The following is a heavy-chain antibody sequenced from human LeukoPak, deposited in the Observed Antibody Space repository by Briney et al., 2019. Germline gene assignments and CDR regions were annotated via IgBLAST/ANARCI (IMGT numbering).Heavy chain of an antibody. V-gene: IGHV4-30-2*01. J-gene: IGHJ4*02. CDR1: GGSISSSGYS. CDR2: IYHSGST. D-gene: IGHD4-17*01. Sequence: PSQTLSLTCAVSGGSISSSGYSWSWIRQPPGKGLEWIGYIYHSGSTYYNPSLKSRVTISVDRSKNQFSLKLSSVTAADTAVYYCARERGDYTLDYWGQGTLVTVSS. CDR3: ARERGDYTLDY.